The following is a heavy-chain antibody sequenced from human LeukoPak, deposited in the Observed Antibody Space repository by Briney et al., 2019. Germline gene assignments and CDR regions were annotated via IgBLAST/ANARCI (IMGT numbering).Heavy chain of an antibody. Sequence: GGSLRLSCAASGFTFSSYGMHWVRQAPGKGLEWVAVISYDGSNKYYADTVKGRFTISRDNSKNTLYLQMNSLRAEDTAVYYCAKDLDILTGYLVDYWAREPWSPSPQ. J-gene: IGHJ4*02. CDR2: ISYDGSNK. CDR3: AKDLDILTGYLVDY. D-gene: IGHD3-9*01. V-gene: IGHV3-30*18. CDR1: GFTFSSYG.